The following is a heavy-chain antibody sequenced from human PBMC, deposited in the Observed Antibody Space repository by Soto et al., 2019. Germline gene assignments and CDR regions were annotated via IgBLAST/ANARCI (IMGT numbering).Heavy chain of an antibody. Sequence: ASVKVSCKASGYTFTGYYMHWVRQAPGQGLEWMGWINPNSGGTNYAQKFQGWVTMTRDTSISTAYMELSRLRSDDTAVYYCARGSHYYGSGRYYMWQNYYYGMDVWGQGTTVNVSS. CDR1: GYTFTGYY. D-gene: IGHD3-10*01. V-gene: IGHV1-2*04. J-gene: IGHJ6*02. CDR2: INPNSGGT. CDR3: ARGSHYYGSGRYYMWQNYYYGMDV.